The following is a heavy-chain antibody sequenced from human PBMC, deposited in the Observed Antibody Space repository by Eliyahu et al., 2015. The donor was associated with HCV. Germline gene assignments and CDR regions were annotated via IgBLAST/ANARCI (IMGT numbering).Heavy chain of an antibody. J-gene: IGHJ3*02. CDR2: IWYDGSNK. CDR1: GFTFSXYG. CDR3: ARDRSGGRDAFDI. V-gene: IGHV3-33*01. D-gene: IGHD4-23*01. Sequence: QVQLVESGGGVVQPGRSLRLSXAASGFTFSXYGXXWVRQAPGKGLEWVAVIWYDGSNKYYADSVKGRFTISRDNSKNTLYLQMNSLRAEDTAVYYCARDRSGGRDAFDIWGQGTMVTVSS.